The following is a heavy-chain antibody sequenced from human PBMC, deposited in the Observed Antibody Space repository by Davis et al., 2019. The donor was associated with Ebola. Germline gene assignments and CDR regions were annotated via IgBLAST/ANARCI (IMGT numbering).Heavy chain of an antibody. CDR2: INPNSGGT. J-gene: IGHJ4*02. D-gene: IGHD2-21*02. CDR1: GYTFTGYY. CDR3: ARGYSPKCRGGDCVNDF. V-gene: IGHV1-2*04. Sequence: ASVKVSCKASGYTFTGYYMHWVRQAPGQGLEWMGWINPNSGGTNYAQKFQGWVTMTRDTSISTAYMDLTSLTIDDTAVYYCARGYSPKCRGGDCVNDFWGQGTLVTVST.